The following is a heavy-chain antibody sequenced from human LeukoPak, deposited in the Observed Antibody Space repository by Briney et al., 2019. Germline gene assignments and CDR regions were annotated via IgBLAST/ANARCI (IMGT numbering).Heavy chain of an antibody. CDR2: IRYDESNK. V-gene: IGHV3-30*02. Sequence: GGSLRLSCAASGFTFSSYGMHWVRQAPGKGLEWVAFIRYDESNKYYADSVKGRFTISRDNSKNTLYLQMNSLRAEDTAVYYCAKGAKYWFDPWGQGTLVTVSS. CDR3: AKGAKYWFDP. J-gene: IGHJ5*02. CDR1: GFTFSSYG.